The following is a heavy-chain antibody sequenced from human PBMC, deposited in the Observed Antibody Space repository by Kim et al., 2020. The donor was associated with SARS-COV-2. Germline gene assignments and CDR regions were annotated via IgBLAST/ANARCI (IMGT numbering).Heavy chain of an antibody. V-gene: IGHV3-30*18. CDR2: ISYDGSNK. J-gene: IGHJ6*02. CDR3: AKGNYDFWSGYNPLKYYGMDV. CDR1: GFTFSSYG. D-gene: IGHD3-3*01. Sequence: GGSLRLSCAASGFTFSSYGMHWVRQAPGKGLEWVAVISYDGSNKYYADSVKGRFTISRDNSKNTLYLQMNSLRAEDTAVYYCAKGNYDFWSGYNPLKYYGMDVWGQGTTVTVSS.